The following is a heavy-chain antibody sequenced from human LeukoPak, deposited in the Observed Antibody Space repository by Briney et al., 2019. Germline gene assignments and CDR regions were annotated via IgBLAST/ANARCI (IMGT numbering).Heavy chain of an antibody. V-gene: IGHV4-59*08. D-gene: IGHD3-10*01. J-gene: IGHJ5*02. CDR3: ARHENTIIRGVINWFDP. Sequence: PSETLSLTCTVSGGSISNYYWSWIRQPPGRGLEWIGYIYYSGSTNYNPSLKSRVTISVDTSKKQFSLKLSSVTAADTAVYYCARHENTIIRGVINWFDPWGQGALVTVSS. CDR1: GGSISNYY. CDR2: IYYSGST.